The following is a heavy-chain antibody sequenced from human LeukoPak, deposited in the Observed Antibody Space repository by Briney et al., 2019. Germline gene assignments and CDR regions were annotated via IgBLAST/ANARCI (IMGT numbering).Heavy chain of an antibody. CDR2: IYSTGSP. J-gene: IGHJ4*02. CDR3: AGSPGGSHYHDAH. CDR1: GGSISGGTYY. V-gene: IGHV4-61*02. Sequence: SQTLSLTCTVSGGSISGGTYYWSWIRQPAGKGLEWIGRIYSTGSPNYNPSLKSRVTISLDTSKNQFSLNLSSVTAADTAVYYCAGSPGGSHYHDAHWGQGTLVTVSS. D-gene: IGHD2-15*01.